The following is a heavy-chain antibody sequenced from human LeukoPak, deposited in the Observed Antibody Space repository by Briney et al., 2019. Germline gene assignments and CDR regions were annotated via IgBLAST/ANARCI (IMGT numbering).Heavy chain of an antibody. V-gene: IGHV3-23*01. Sequence: GGSLRLSCAASGFTFSSYAMSWVRQAPGKGLEWVSAVSGSGTTPHNADSVEGRFSSSRDNSKNTLFLHMNSLRVDDTAVYYCAKGDDSSGRSWFDSWGQGTLVTVSS. CDR3: AKGDDSSGRSWFDS. J-gene: IGHJ5*01. CDR2: VSGSGTTP. D-gene: IGHD3-22*01. CDR1: GFTFSSYA.